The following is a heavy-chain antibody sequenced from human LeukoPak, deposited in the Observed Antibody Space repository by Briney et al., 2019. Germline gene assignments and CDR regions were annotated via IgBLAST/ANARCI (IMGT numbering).Heavy chain of an antibody. CDR1: GGSISSYY. Sequence: SETLSLTCTVSGGSISSYYWSWIRQPPGKGLEWIGYIYYSGSTNYNPSLKSRVTISVDTSKNQFSLKLSSVTAADTAVYYCARVRAGWELLDYWGQGTLVTVSS. V-gene: IGHV4-59*08. D-gene: IGHD1-26*01. CDR2: IYYSGST. CDR3: ARVRAGWELLDY. J-gene: IGHJ4*02.